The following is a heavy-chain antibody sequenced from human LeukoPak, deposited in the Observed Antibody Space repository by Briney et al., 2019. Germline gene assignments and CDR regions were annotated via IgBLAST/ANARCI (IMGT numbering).Heavy chain of an antibody. CDR1: GGSIRNSSFY. V-gene: IGHV4-31*11. CDR3: ARDNPRYDFWSGFML. D-gene: IGHD3-3*01. J-gene: IGHJ4*02. CDR2: IYYSGST. Sequence: PSETLSLTCAVSGGSIRNSSFYWGWIRQPPGKGLEWIGYIYYSGSTYYNPSLKSRVTISVDTSKNQFSLKLSSVTAADTAVYYCARDNPRYDFWSGFMLWGQGTLVTVSS.